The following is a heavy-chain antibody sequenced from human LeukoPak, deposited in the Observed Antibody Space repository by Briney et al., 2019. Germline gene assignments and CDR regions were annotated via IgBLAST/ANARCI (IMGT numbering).Heavy chain of an antibody. V-gene: IGHV1-8*01. Sequence: ASVKVSCKASGYTFTSYDINWVRQATGQGLEWMGWMNPNSGNTGYAQKFQGRVTITADKSTSTAYMELSSLRSEDTAVYYCARAHHYDILTGYYPSDYWGQGTLVTVSS. J-gene: IGHJ4*02. CDR2: MNPNSGNT. CDR3: ARAHHYDILTGYYPSDY. CDR1: GYTFTSYD. D-gene: IGHD3-9*01.